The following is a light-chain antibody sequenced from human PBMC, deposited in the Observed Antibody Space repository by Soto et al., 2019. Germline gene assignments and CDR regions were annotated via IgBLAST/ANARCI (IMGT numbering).Light chain of an antibody. Sequence: QSVLTQPRSVSGSPGQSVTISCTGTSSDVGGYNYVSWYQQHPGKSPKLMIYDVSKRPSGVPDRFSGSKSGKTASLTLSGLQAEDEADYYCCSYAGSYTYVFGPGTKLTVL. CDR2: DVS. CDR3: CSYAGSYTYV. V-gene: IGLV2-11*01. J-gene: IGLJ1*01. CDR1: SSDVGGYNY.